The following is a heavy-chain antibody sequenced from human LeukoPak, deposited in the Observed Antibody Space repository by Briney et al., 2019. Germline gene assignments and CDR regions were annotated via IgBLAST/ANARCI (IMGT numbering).Heavy chain of an antibody. CDR1: GYTFTSYG. D-gene: IGHD2-15*01. Sequence: ASVKVSCKASGYTFTSYGISWVRQAPGQGLEWMGWISAYNGNTNYAQKLQGRVTMTTDTSTSTAYMELRSLRSDDTAVYYCARWRGYCSGGSCPGSDYWGQGTLVTVSS. J-gene: IGHJ4*02. CDR2: ISAYNGNT. CDR3: ARWRGYCSGGSCPGSDY. V-gene: IGHV1-18*01.